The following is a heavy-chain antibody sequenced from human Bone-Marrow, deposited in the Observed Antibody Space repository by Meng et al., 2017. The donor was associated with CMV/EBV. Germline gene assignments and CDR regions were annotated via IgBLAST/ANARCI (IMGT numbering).Heavy chain of an antibody. CDR1: GYTFTSYG. D-gene: IGHD6-13*01. CDR3: ARGYSSSRETLTFDY. V-gene: IGHV1-18*01. J-gene: IGHJ4*02. CDR2: ISAYNGNT. Sequence: ASVKVSCKASGYTFTSYGISWVRQAPGQGLEWMGWISAYNGNTNYAQKLQGRVTMTTDTSTSTAYMELRSLRSEDTAVYYCARGYSSSRETLTFDYWGQGTLVTVSS.